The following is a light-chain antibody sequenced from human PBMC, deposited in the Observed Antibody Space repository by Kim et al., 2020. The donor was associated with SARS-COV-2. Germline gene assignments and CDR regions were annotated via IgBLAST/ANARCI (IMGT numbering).Light chain of an antibody. CDR1: SGSIASDY. CDR3: QSYDSGNLWV. CDR2: EDN. V-gene: IGLV6-57*03. Sequence: KTVTIPRTRSSGSIASDYVHWYQQRPGSAPTTVIYEDNQRPSGVPDRFSGSIDSSSNSASLTISGLKTEDEGDYYCQSYDSGNLWVFGGGTQLTVL. J-gene: IGLJ3*02.